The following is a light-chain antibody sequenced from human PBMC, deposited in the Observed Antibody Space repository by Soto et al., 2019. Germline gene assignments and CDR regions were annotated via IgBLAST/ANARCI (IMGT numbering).Light chain of an antibody. Sequence: QSVLTQPPSASGSPGQSVTISCTGTSSDVGGYNYVSWYQQHPGKAPKLMIYEVSKRPSGVPDRFSGSKSGNTASLTVSGLQAEDEADYYCSSYARSNTLLFGGGTQLTVL. CDR3: SSYARSNTLL. V-gene: IGLV2-8*01. CDR2: EVS. CDR1: SSDVGGYNY. J-gene: IGLJ2*01.